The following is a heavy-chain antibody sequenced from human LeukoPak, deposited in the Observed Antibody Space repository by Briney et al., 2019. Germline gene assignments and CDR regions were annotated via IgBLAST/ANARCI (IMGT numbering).Heavy chain of an antibody. CDR1: GGSISYYY. Sequence: PSETLSLTCAVSGGSISYYYWSWIRQPPGKGLEWIGYVYYSGTTNYSPSLKSRVTMSVDTSRTHFSLKLSSVTAADTAVYYCARALITMVRGVIGNWFDHWGQGTLVTVSS. J-gene: IGHJ5*02. CDR2: VYYSGTT. V-gene: IGHV4-59*08. D-gene: IGHD3-10*01. CDR3: ARALITMVRGVIGNWFDH.